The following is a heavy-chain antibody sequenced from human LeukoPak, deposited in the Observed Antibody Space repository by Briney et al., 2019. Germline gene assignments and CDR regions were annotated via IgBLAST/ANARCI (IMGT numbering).Heavy chain of an antibody. J-gene: IGHJ4*02. CDR3: ASIPLRRGDWYFNY. CDR1: GGSISSYY. CDR2: IYYSGST. V-gene: IGHV4-59*01. Sequence: SETLSLTCSVSGGSISSYYWSWIRQSPEKGVEWIGYIYYSGSTNYNPSLKSRVTISVDTSKKQVSLNLSSVTAADTALYYCASIPLRRGDWYFNYWGQGTLVSVPS. D-gene: IGHD2-21*02.